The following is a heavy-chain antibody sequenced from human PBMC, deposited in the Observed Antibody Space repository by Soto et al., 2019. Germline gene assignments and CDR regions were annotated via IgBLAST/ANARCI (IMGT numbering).Heavy chain of an antibody. CDR1: GGSISSYY. D-gene: IGHD1-7*01. CDR2: IYHSGST. J-gene: IGHJ4*02. Sequence: PSETLSLTCTVSGGSISSYYWSWIRQPPGKGLEWIGYIYHSGSTNYNPSLKSRVTISVDRSKNQFSLKLSSVTAADTAVYYCASIVGITGTTDPDYWGQGTLVTVSS. CDR3: ASIVGITGTTDPDY. V-gene: IGHV4-59*12.